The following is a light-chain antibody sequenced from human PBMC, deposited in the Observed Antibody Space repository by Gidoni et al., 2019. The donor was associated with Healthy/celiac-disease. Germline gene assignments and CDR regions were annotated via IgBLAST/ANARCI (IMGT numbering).Light chain of an antibody. V-gene: IGKV2-28*01. CDR3: MQALQTPRT. J-gene: IGKJ1*01. Sequence: DIVMTQSPLALPVTPVEPASISCRSSQSLLHSNGYNYLDWYLQKPGQSPQLLIYLGSNRASGVPDRFSGSGSGTDFTLKISRVEAEDVGVYYCMQALQTPRTFGQXTKVEIK. CDR2: LGS. CDR1: QSLLHSNGYNY.